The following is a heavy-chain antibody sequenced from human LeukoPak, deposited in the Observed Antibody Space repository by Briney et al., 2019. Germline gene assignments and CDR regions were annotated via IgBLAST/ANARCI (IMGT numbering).Heavy chain of an antibody. CDR1: GGSFSGYY. Sequence: SETLSLTCAVYGGSFSGYYWSWIRQPPGKGLEWIGEINHSRSTNYNPSLKSRVTISVDTSKNQFSLKLSSVTAADTAVYYCARGGSSGYLKLRGHFDYWGQGTLVTVSS. CDR2: INHSRST. D-gene: IGHD5-12*01. J-gene: IGHJ4*02. CDR3: ARGGSSGYLKLRGHFDY. V-gene: IGHV4-34*01.